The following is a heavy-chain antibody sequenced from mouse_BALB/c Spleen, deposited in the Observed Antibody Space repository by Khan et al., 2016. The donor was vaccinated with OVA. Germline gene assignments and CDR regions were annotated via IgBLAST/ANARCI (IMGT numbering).Heavy chain of an antibody. J-gene: IGHJ4*01. V-gene: IGHV5-6*01. CDR1: GFNFSSYG. CDR2: ISRGGSYT. Sequence: EVELVESGGDLVKPGGSLKLSCAASGFNFSSYGVSWVRQTPDKRLEWVATISRGGSYTYYADSVKGRFTISRDNAKNTLYLQMSSLKSEDTAMDYCARAYYGNDYYAMDNWGQGTSVTVSS. CDR3: ARAYYGNDYYAMDN. D-gene: IGHD2-14*01.